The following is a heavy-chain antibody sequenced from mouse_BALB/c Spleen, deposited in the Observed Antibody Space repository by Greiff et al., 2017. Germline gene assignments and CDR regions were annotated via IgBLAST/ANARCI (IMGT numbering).Heavy chain of an antibody. D-gene: IGHD2-10*02. Sequence: EVHLVESGGDLVKPGGSLKLSCAASGFTFSSYGMSWVRQTPDKRLEWVATISSGGSYTYYPDSVKGRFTISRDNAKNTLYLQMSSLKSEDTAMYYCARQYGNYGFDYWGQGTTLTVSS. J-gene: IGHJ2*01. V-gene: IGHV5-6*01. CDR3: ARQYGNYGFDY. CDR2: ISSGGSYT. CDR1: GFTFSSYG.